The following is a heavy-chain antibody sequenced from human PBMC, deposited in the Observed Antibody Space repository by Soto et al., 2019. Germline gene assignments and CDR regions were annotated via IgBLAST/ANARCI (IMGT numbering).Heavy chain of an antibody. D-gene: IGHD2-21*02. CDR3: ARGGDWQFDY. V-gene: IGHV4-4*02. CDR1: GDSISSDKW. CDR2: IHHGGRT. J-gene: IGHJ4*02. Sequence: QVQLQESGPGLVKPSGTLSLTCAVSGDSISSDKWWSWVRQPPGKGLEWIGEIHHGGRTNYNPSLKSRVTILEEKSKNQVSLELSSMTAADTAVYYCARGGDWQFDYWGQGTLVTVSS.